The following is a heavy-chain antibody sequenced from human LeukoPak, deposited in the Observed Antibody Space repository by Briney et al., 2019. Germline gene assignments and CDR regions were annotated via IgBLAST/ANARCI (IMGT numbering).Heavy chain of an antibody. D-gene: IGHD3-16*01. Sequence: SETLSLTCTVSVGSISSGSYYWRWIRQPAGKGLEGIGRIYTSGSTNNNPSLERRVTVSVDRSKYQLFRKLSSVTAADTAVYYCARDGRWGYMDVWGKGTPVTVSS. CDR2: IYTSGST. CDR3: ARDGRWGYMDV. V-gene: IGHV4-61*02. CDR1: VGSISSGSYY. J-gene: IGHJ6*03.